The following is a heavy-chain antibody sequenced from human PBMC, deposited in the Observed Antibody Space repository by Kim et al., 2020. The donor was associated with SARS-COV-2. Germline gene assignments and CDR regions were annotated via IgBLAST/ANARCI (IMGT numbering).Heavy chain of an antibody. Sequence: GGSLRLSCAASGFTVSSNYMSWVRQAPGKGLEWVSVIYSGGSTYYADSVKGRFTISRDNSKNTLYLQMNSLRAEDTAVYYCARHYCSGGSCYPRWFDPWGQGTLVTVSS. V-gene: IGHV3-53*01. CDR3: ARHYCSGGSCYPRWFDP. D-gene: IGHD2-15*01. CDR1: GFTVSSNY. J-gene: IGHJ5*02. CDR2: IYSGGST.